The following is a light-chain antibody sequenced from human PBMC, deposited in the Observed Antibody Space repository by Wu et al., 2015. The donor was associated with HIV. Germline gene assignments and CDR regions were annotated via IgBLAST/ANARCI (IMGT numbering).Light chain of an antibody. Sequence: EIVLTQSPDTLSLSPGEGATLSCRASQSVFGNYLAWYQQKPGQAPRLLIFGASRRATGIPERLSGGGSGTDFTLTISSLEPEDFAVYYCQQYGSSFYTFGQGTKLEIK. CDR3: QQYGSSFYT. CDR1: QSVFGNY. J-gene: IGKJ2*01. V-gene: IGKV3-20*01. CDR2: GAS.